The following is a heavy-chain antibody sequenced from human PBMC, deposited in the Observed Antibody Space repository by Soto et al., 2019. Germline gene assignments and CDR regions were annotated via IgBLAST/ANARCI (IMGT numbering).Heavy chain of an antibody. V-gene: IGHV1-18*01. Sequence: ASVKVSCKASGCVFIGYGISWVRQAPGQGLEWMGWISRHNGNTNYAQKFQGRVTMTTDASTSTAYMELRSLRSDDTAVYYCARDLDGSGSYYTDYWGQGTLVTVSS. D-gene: IGHD3-10*01. J-gene: IGHJ4*02. CDR1: GCVFIGYG. CDR2: ISRHNGNT. CDR3: ARDLDGSGSYYTDY.